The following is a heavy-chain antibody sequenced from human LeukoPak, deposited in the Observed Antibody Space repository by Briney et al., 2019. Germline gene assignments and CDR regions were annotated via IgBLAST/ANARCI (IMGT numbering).Heavy chain of an antibody. CDR3: ARVDTSLVPDAFDI. J-gene: IGHJ3*02. V-gene: IGHV4-59*01. D-gene: IGHD5-18*01. CDR1: GGSFSGYY. Sequence: PSETLSLTCAVYGGSFSGYYWSWIRQPPGKGLEWIGYIYSSGSTNYNPSLKSRVSISADTSKNGFSLKLRSVTAADTAVYFCARVDTSLVPDAFDIWGQGSMVTVSS. CDR2: IYSSGST.